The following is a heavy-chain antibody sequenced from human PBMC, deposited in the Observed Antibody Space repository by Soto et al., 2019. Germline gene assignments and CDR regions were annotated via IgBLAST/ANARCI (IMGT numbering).Heavy chain of an antibody. J-gene: IGHJ4*02. CDR2: INPNSGGT. CDR3: ARCPFSSYGYFDY. CDR1: GYTFTGYY. V-gene: IGHV1-2*02. D-gene: IGHD5-18*01. Sequence: GASVKVSCKASGYTFTGYYMHWVRQAPGQGLEWMGWINPNSGGTNYAQKFQGRVTMTRDTSISTAYMELSRLRSDDTAVYYCARCPFSSYGYFDYWGQGTLVTASS.